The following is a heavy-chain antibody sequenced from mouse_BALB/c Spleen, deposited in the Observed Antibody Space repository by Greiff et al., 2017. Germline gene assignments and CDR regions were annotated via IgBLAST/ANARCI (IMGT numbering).Heavy chain of an antibody. D-gene: IGHD2-4*01. CDR2: IYPYNGGT. J-gene: IGHJ3*01. CDR1: GYTFTDYN. V-gene: IGHV1S29*02. CDR3: ARGYDYDDVPFAY. Sequence: EVQLQQSGPELVKPGASVKISCKASGYTFTDYNMYWVKQSHGKSLEWIGYIYPYNGGTGYNQKFKSKATLTVDNSSSTAYMELRSLTSEDSAVYYCARGYDYDDVPFAYWGQGTLVTVSA.